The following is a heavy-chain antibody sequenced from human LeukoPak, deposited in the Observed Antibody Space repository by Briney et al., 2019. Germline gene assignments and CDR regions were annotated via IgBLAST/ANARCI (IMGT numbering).Heavy chain of an antibody. Sequence: SQTLSLTCAISGDSVSSNSATWNWIRQSPSRGLEWLGWTYYRSNWYNDSAVSVKSRITINPDTSKNQFSLQLNSVTPEDTAVYYCARDPITGDRFDYWGQGTLVTVSS. J-gene: IGHJ4*02. CDR2: TYYRSNWYN. D-gene: IGHD7-27*01. CDR1: GDSVSSNSAT. V-gene: IGHV6-1*01. CDR3: ARDPITGDRFDY.